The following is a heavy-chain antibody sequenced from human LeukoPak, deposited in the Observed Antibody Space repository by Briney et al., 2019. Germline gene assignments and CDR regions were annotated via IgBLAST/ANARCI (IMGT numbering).Heavy chain of an antibody. D-gene: IGHD3-22*01. V-gene: IGHV5-51*01. CDR1: GYTFTSYW. J-gene: IGHJ4*02. CDR3: ARLSTNYYDSSGYTYYFDY. CDR2: IYPDDSDT. Sequence: GESLKISCKASGYTFTSYWIGLVRQMPGKGLECMVSIYPDDSDTRYSPSFQGQVTISADKSISTAYLQWSSLKASDTAMYYCARLSTNYYDSSGYTYYFDYWGQGTLVTVSS.